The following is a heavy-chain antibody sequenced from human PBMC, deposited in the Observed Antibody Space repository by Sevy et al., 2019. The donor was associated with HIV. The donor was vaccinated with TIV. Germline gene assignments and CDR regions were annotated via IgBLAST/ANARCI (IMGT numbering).Heavy chain of an antibody. D-gene: IGHD4-17*01. CDR3: TTDLPTGMTTVTVDY. CDR2: IKSKTDGGTT. V-gene: IGHV3-15*01. CDR1: GFTFSNAW. Sequence: GGSLRLSCAASGFTFSNAWMSWVRQAPGKGLEWVGRIKSKTDGGTTDYAAPVKGRFTISRDDSKNTLYLQMNSLKTEDPAVYYCTTDLPTGMTTVTVDYWGQGTLVTVSS. J-gene: IGHJ4*02.